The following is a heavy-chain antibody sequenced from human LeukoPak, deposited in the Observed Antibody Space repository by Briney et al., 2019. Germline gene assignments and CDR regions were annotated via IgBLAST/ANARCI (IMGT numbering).Heavy chain of an antibody. Sequence: GGSLRLSCAASGFTFSSYAMSWVRQAPGKGLEWVSAISGSGGSTYYADSVKGRSTISRDNSKNTLYLQMNSLRAEDTAVYYCAKAGYCSSTSCYTPYYYYMDVWGKGTTVTVSS. CDR2: ISGSGGST. D-gene: IGHD2-2*02. J-gene: IGHJ6*03. CDR1: GFTFSSYA. V-gene: IGHV3-23*01. CDR3: AKAGYCSSTSCYTPYYYYMDV.